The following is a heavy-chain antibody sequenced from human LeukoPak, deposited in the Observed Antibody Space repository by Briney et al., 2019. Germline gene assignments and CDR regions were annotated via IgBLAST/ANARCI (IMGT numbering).Heavy chain of an antibody. D-gene: IGHD6-13*01. CDR3: ARHRSWYRSSWGFDY. CDR1: GGPLSSYY. J-gene: IGHJ4*02. CDR2: IYYSGST. V-gene: IGHV4-59*08. Sequence: SETLSLTCTVSGGPLSSYYWSWLRQPPGKGLEWVGYIYYSGSTNYNPSLKSRVTISVYTSKNQFSLKLGSVTAADTAVYDCARHRSWYRSSWGFDYWGQGTLVTVSS.